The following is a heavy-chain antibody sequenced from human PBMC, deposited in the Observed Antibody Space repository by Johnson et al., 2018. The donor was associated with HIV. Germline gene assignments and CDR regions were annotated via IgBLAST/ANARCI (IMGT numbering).Heavy chain of an antibody. V-gene: IGHV3-30*04. J-gene: IGHJ3*02. CDR2: ISYDGSNK. CDR3: ARYRGSVPAFAFDI. Sequence: QEQLVESGGGLVKPGGSLRLSCAASGFTFSSYAMHWVRQAPGKGLEWVAVISYDGSNKYYADSVKGRFTISRDNAKDSLYLQMNSLRAEDSAVYYCARYRGSVPAFAFDIWGQGTMVTVSS. D-gene: IGHD3-16*02. CDR1: GFTFSSYA.